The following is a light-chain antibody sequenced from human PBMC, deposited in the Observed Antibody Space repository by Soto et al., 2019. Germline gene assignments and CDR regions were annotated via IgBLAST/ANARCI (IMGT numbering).Light chain of an antibody. CDR3: LLARV. J-gene: IGLJ3*02. Sequence: QAVVTQEPSLTVSPGGTVTLTCGSSTASVTSGHYPYWFQQKPGQAPRTLIXXXXXXXXXXPARFSVSLLSCKAALTRSGXXXXXEAVYYCLLARVFGGGTKLTVL. CDR1: TASVTSGHY. V-gene: IGLV7-46*01. CDR2: XXX.